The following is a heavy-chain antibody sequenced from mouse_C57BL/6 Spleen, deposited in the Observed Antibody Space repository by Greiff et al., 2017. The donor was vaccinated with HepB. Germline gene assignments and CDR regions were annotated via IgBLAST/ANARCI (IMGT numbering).Heavy chain of an antibody. Sequence: EVNVVESGGGLVKPGGSLKLSCAASGFTFSDYGMHWVRQAPEKGLEWVAYISSGSSTIYYADTVKGRFTISRDNAKNTLFLQMTSLRSEDTAMYYCASSLITTVVATDAMDYWGQGTSVTVSS. CDR2: ISSGSSTI. CDR1: GFTFSDYG. CDR3: ASSLITTVVATDAMDY. V-gene: IGHV5-17*01. D-gene: IGHD1-1*01. J-gene: IGHJ4*01.